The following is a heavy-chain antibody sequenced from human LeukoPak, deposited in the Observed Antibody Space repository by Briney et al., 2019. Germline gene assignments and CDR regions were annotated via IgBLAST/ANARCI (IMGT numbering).Heavy chain of an antibody. CDR2: IIPIFGTA. D-gene: IGHD5-24*01. CDR3: ARAHSPGRDGYTPGDY. V-gene: IGHV1-69*06. Sequence: GASVKVSCKASGGTFSSYAISWVRQAPGQGLEWMGGIIPIFGTANYAQKFQGRVTITADKSTSTAYMELSSLRSEDTAVYYCARAHSPGRDGYTPGDYWGQGTLVTVSS. J-gene: IGHJ4*02. CDR1: GGTFSSYA.